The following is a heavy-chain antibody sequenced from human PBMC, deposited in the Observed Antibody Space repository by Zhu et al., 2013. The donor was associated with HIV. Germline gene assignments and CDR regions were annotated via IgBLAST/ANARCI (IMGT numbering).Heavy chain of an antibody. CDR3: AALKYSSPSDI. CDR1: GYTFAAYY. D-gene: IGHD6-6*01. V-gene: IGHV1-2*02. Sequence: QVQLVQSGAEVKKPGASVRVSCHGSGYTFAAYYIHWVRQAPGQGLEWMGYININSGETKYAQKFRGRVTMTRDVSINTAYMELSSLRSEDTAVYYCAALKYSSPSDIWGQGTMVTVSS. CDR2: ININSGET. J-gene: IGHJ3*02.